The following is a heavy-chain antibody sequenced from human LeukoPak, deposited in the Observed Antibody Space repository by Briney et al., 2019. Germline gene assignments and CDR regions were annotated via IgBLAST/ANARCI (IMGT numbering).Heavy chain of an antibody. Sequence: GGSLRLSCAASGFTFSSYTMNWVRQAPGKGLEWVSSISSSSSYIYYADSVKGRFTISRDNSKNTLYLQMSSLRVDDTAVYYCAKGRAGFVRGACDYWGQGTLVTVSS. CDR1: GFTFSSYT. D-gene: IGHD3-10*01. CDR3: AKGRAGFVRGACDY. CDR2: ISSSSSYI. J-gene: IGHJ4*02. V-gene: IGHV3-21*01.